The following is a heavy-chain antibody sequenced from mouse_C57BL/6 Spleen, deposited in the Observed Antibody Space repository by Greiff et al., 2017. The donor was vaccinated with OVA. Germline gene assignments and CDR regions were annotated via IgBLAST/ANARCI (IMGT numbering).Heavy chain of an antibody. V-gene: IGHV1-7*01. J-gene: IGHJ2*01. Sequence: QVQLQQSGAELAKPGASVKLSCKASGYTFTSYRMHWVKQRPGQGLEWIGYINPSSGYTKYNQKFKDKATLTADKSSSTAYMQLSSLTYEDSAVYYCAKITTVVAPLDYWGQGTTLTVSS. CDR2: INPSSGYT. D-gene: IGHD1-1*01. CDR1: GYTFTSYR. CDR3: AKITTVVAPLDY.